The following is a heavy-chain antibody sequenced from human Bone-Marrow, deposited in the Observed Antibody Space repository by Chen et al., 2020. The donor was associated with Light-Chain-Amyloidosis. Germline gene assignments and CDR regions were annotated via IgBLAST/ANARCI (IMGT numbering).Heavy chain of an antibody. J-gene: IGHJ4*02. CDR1: GGSFSGYY. CDR2: INDAENT. V-gene: IGHV4-34*02. D-gene: IGHD3-10*01. CDR3: ARGRSYYYGLGKIDY. Sequence: QVQLQQWGAGLLRPSETLSLTCAVYGGSFSGYYRTWIRQPPGKGLEWIGEINDAENTNYNPPLRRRVTISLDTSKNHFSLNLTSVTAADTAVYYCARGRSYYYGLGKIDYWGQGSLVIVSS.